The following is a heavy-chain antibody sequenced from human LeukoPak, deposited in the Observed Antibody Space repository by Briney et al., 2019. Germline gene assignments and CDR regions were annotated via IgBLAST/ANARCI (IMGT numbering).Heavy chain of an antibody. CDR2: ISAYNGNT. CDR1: GYTFTSYG. J-gene: IGHJ4*02. V-gene: IGHV1-18*01. CDR3: AREVVWVSSGWPIDY. D-gene: IGHD6-19*01. Sequence: ASVKVSCKASGYTFTSYGISWVRQAPGRGLEWMGRISAYNGNTNYAQKLQGRVTMTTDTSTSTAYMELRSLRSDDTAVYYCAREVVWVSSGWPIDYWGQGTLVTVSS.